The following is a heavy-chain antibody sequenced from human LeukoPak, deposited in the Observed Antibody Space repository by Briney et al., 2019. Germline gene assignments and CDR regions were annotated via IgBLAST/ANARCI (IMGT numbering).Heavy chain of an antibody. CDR1: GFTFSSYD. J-gene: IGHJ6*02. V-gene: IGHV3-13*04. CDR3: ASGRPDYGMDV. Sequence: GGSLRLSCAASGFTFSSYDMHWVRQATGKGLEWVSAISTAGDTYYPGSVKGRFTISRENAKNSLYLQMNSLRAGDTAVYYCASGRPDYGMDVWGQGTTVTVSS. CDR2: ISTAGDT.